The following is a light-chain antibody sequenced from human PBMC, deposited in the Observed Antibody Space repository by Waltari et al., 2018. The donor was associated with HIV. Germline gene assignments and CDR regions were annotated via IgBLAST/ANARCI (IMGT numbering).Light chain of an antibody. CDR1: SSNIGAGYD. CDR2: DNT. CDR3: QSYDNSLSGHWG. J-gene: IGLJ3*02. V-gene: IGLV1-40*01. Sequence: QSVLTQPPSLSGAPGQRVTISCTGSSSNIGAGYDVHWYQQLPGTAPKLLIYDNTNRPAGFPDRFSASKSGTSASLAITGLQAEDEGTYYCQSYDNSLSGHWGFGGGTKLTVL.